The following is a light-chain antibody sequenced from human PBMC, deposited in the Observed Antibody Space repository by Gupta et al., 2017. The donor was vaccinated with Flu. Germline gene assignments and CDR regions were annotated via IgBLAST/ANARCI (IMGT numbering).Light chain of an antibody. CDR3: QQCGSSPLT. J-gene: IGKJ4*01. CDR2: GAS. Sequence: EGATPSCRASQSVSSSYLAWYQQKPGQAPRLLISGASSRATGIPDRFSGSGSGTDFTLTISRLEPEDFAVYYCQQCGSSPLTFGGGTKVEIK. CDR1: QSVSSSY. V-gene: IGKV3-20*01.